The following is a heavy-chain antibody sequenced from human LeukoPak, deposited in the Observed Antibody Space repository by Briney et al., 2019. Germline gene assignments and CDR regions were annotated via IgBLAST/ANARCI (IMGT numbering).Heavy chain of an antibody. CDR1: GGSISSGSYY. D-gene: IGHD6-19*01. V-gene: IGHV4-61*01. CDR3: ARLSVAGSFDY. Sequence: PSQTLSLTCTVSGGSISSGSYYWSWIRQPPGKGLEWIGYIYYSGSTNYNPSLKSRVTISVDTSKNQFSLKLSSVTAADTASYYCARLSVAGSFDYWGQGTLVTVSS. J-gene: IGHJ4*02. CDR2: IYYSGST.